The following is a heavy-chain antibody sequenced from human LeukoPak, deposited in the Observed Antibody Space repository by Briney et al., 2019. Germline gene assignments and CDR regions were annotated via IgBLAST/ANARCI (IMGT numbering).Heavy chain of an antibody. CDR3: ARPLERGTTREYYMDV. V-gene: IGHV3-48*04. CDR1: GFTFSSYS. D-gene: IGHD2-2*01. Sequence: GGSLRLSCAASGFTFSSYSMNWVRQAPGKGLEWVSYISSSGSTIYYADSVKGRFTISRDNAKNSLYLQMNSLRAEDTAVYYCARPLERGTTREYYMDVWGKGTTVTVSS. J-gene: IGHJ6*03. CDR2: ISSSGSTI.